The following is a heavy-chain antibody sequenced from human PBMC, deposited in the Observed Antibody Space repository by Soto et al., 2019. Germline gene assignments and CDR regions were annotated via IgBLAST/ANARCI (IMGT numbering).Heavy chain of an antibody. CDR1: DGSFSGYY. CDR2: INHRGST. D-gene: IGHD3-3*01. V-gene: IGHV4-34*01. J-gene: IGHJ4*02. Sequence: SETLSLTCAVYDGSFSGYYWSWIRQPPGKGLEWIGEINHRGSTNYNPSLKSRVTISVDTSKNQFSLKLSSVTAADTAVYYCARNVGVYDFWNGYSYIDYWGQGPLVTGFS. CDR3: ARNVGVYDFWNGYSYIDY.